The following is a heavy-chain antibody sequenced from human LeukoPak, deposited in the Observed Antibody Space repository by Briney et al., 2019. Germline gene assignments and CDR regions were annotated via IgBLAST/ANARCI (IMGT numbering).Heavy chain of an antibody. V-gene: IGHV3-30-3*01. CDR3: ARDPLTLEWELDPFDH. J-gene: IGHJ4*02. CDR2: ISYDGSNK. CDR1: GFTFSSYA. D-gene: IGHD1-26*01. Sequence: GGSLRLSCAASGFTFSSYAMHWVRQAPGKGLEWVAVISYDGSNKYYADSVKGRFTISRDNAKNSPYLQMNSLRAEDTAVYYCARDPLTLEWELDPFDHWGQGTLVTVSS.